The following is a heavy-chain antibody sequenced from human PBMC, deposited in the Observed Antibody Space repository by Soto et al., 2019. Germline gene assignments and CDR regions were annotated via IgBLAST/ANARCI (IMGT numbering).Heavy chain of an antibody. D-gene: IGHD2-8*02. V-gene: IGHV4-59*01. CDR1: GVSIRSNY. CDR3: ARPGEGVLFYYALDV. CDR2: IYFTGTT. J-gene: IGHJ6*02. Sequence: KPSETLSLTCSVSGVSIRSNYWTWIRQSPGKGLEWIGYIYFTGTTNYNPSLKSRVSISLDTSKNQMSLKLNSMTAADTAVYYCARPGEGVLFYYALDVWGQGNTVTVSS.